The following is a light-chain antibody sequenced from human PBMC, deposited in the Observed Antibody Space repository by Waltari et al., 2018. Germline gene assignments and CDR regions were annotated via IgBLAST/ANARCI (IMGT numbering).Light chain of an antibody. CDR3: CSYAGRNIWV. Sequence: QSALTQPASVSGSPGQSITIYCTGTTRHVGFYNLVPGYQQNPDNAPKLLVYEVIELPSGVSSRFSGSKSGNTASLTISGLQAEDEADYYCCSYAGRNIWVFGGGTKVTVL. CDR1: TRHVGFYNL. J-gene: IGLJ3*02. CDR2: EVI. V-gene: IGLV2-23*02.